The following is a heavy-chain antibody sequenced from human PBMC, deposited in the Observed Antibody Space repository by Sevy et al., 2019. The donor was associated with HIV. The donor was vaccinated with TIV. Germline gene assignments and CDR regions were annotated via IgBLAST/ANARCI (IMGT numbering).Heavy chain of an antibody. D-gene: IGHD1-26*01. V-gene: IGHV3-11*01. CDR2: ISGSGNTI. CDR3: ERAGGSWALRY. CDR1: GFIFSDYY. Sequence: GGSLRLSCAASGFIFSDYYMSWIRQAPGKGLEWVSYISGSGNTIYYTDSVKGRFTISRDNAKDSLYLQMNSLRAEDKAVYYCERAGGSWALRYWGQGSLVTVSS. J-gene: IGHJ4*02.